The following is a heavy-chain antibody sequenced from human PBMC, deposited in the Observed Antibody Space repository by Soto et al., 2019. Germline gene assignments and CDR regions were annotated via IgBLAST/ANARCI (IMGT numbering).Heavy chain of an antibody. V-gene: IGHV3-74*01. CDR2: INTDGSTT. Sequence: EVQLVESGGVSVQPGGSLRLSCTASGFTLSNYWMHWVRQAPGKGLVWVSRINTDGSTTTYADSVKGRLTTSRDNAKNRLYLQMNSPRDEDTAVYYCVRIRRGDGYTFGYWGQGTLVTVSS. CDR1: GFTLSNYW. CDR3: VRIRRGDGYTFGY. J-gene: IGHJ4*02. D-gene: IGHD5-12*01.